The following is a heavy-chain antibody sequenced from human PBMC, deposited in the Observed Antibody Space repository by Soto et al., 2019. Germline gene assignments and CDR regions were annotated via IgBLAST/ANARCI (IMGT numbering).Heavy chain of an antibody. Sequence: PGGSQRLSCTASGFNFRSYAMSWVRQAPGKGLEWVSAISGSGGSTYYADSVKGRFTISRDNSKNTLYLQMNSLRAEDTAVYYCAKEGVLGELSLYLGTYYFDYWGQGTLVTVSS. CDR3: AKEGVLGELSLYLGTYYFDY. CDR1: GFNFRSYA. V-gene: IGHV3-23*01. J-gene: IGHJ4*02. D-gene: IGHD3-16*02. CDR2: ISGSGGST.